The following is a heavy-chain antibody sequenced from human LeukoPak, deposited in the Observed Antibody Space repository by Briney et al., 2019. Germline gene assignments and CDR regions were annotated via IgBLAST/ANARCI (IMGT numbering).Heavy chain of an antibody. D-gene: IGHD3-22*01. J-gene: IGHJ3*02. CDR2: ISYDGSNK. CDR3: ARDHHRRLYDSQARDTFDI. CDR1: GFTFSSYA. Sequence: RRSLRLSCAASGFTFSSYAMHWVRQAPGKGLEWVALISYDGSNKYCADSVKGRFTISRDNSKNTLYLQMNSLRAEDTAVYYCARDHHRRLYDSQARDTFDIWGEGTMVTVSS. V-gene: IGHV3-30*04.